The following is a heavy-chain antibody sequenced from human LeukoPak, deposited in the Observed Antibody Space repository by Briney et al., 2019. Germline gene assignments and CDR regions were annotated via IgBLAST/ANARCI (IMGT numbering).Heavy chain of an antibody. V-gene: IGHV3-23*01. CDR1: GFTFSSYA. CDR3: AKAHIGSGSVYYFDY. J-gene: IGHJ4*02. D-gene: IGHD3-10*01. Sequence: GGSLRLSCKASGFTFSSYAMGWVRQAPGKGLDWFSTITGTGGSTYYADSVKGRFTISRDNSKNTLSLQMNSLRAADTAVYYCAKAHIGSGSVYYFDYWGQGTLVTVSS. CDR2: ITGTGGST.